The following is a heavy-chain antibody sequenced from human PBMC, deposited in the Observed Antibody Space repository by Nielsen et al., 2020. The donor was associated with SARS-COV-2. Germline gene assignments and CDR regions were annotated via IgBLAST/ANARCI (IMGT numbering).Heavy chain of an antibody. V-gene: IGHV1-46*01. D-gene: IGHD1-26*01. CDR3: AREGDVVGATVNWFDP. J-gene: IGHJ5*02. Sequence: ASVKVSCKASGYTFTSSYMHWVRQATGQGLEWMGIINPSGGSTSYAQKFQGRVTMTSDTNTSTVYMELSSLRSEDTAVYYCAREGDVVGATVNWFDPWGQGTLVTVSS. CDR1: GYTFTSSY. CDR2: INPSGGST.